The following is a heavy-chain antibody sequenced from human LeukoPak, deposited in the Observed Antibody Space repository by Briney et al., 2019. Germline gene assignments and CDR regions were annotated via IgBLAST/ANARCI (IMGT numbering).Heavy chain of an antibody. Sequence: SLKGSCKASGDTFSSYAISWVRQAPGHGLEWMGRIIPILGIANYAQKFQSRVTTTADKSTSTAYTELSRLRSEDTAVYYCARSARPKRGYDILTGTPDYWGQGTLVTVSS. D-gene: IGHD3-9*01. V-gene: IGHV1-69*04. CDR3: ARSARPKRGYDILTGTPDY. J-gene: IGHJ4*02. CDR1: GDTFSSYA. CDR2: IIPILGIA.